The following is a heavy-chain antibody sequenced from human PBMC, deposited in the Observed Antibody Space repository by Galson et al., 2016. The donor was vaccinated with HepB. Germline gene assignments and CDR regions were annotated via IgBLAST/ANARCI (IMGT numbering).Heavy chain of an antibody. Sequence: SLRLSCAASGFTISSYSMNWVRQAPGKGLEWVSYISSSSSTIYYADSVKGRFAISRANAKNTLYLLMNSLRDEDSAVYYCAKDGGQQLVRWERLRKVYYYYPMDVWGQGTTVTVSS. CDR1: GFTISSYS. CDR3: AKDGGQQLVRWERLRKVYYYYPMDV. D-gene: IGHD6-13*01. CDR2: ISSSSSTI. J-gene: IGHJ6*02. V-gene: IGHV3-48*02.